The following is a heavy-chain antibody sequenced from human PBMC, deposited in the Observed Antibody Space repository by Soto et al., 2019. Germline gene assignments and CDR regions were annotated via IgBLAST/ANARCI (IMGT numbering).Heavy chain of an antibody. CDR2: INPNSGGT. CDR1: GYTFTGYY. V-gene: IGHV1-2*02. D-gene: IGHD3-3*01. Sequence: GASVKVSCKASGYTFTGYYMHWVRQAPGQGLEWMGWINPNSGGTNYAQKFQGRVTMTRDTSISTAYMELSRLRSDDTAVYYCARDLWRNYDFWSGSPGGMDVWGQGTTVTVS. J-gene: IGHJ6*02. CDR3: ARDLWRNYDFWSGSPGGMDV.